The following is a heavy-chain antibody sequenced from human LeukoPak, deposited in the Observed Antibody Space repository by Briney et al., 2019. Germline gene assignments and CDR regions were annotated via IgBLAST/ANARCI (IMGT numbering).Heavy chain of an antibody. J-gene: IGHJ3*02. CDR1: GYTFTSYD. CDR2: MNPNSGNT. CDR3: ATDSLYSNYDTLWAFDI. Sequence: ASVKVSCKASGYTFTSYDINWVRQATGQGLEWMGWMNPNSGNTGYAQKFQGRVTMTRNTSISTAYMELSSLRSDDTAVYYCATDSLYSNYDTLWAFDIWGQGTMVTVSS. V-gene: IGHV1-8*01. D-gene: IGHD4-11*01.